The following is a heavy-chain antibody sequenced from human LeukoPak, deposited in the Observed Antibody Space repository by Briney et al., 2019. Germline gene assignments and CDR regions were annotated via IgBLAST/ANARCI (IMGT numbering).Heavy chain of an antibody. CDR3: ARAGPLGRWPYYFDY. J-gene: IGHJ4*02. CDR1: GGSISSYY. V-gene: IGHV4-59*08. Sequence: SETLSLTCTVSGGSISSYYWSWIRQPPGKGLEWIGYIYYSGSTNYNPSLKSRVTISVDTSKNQFSLKLSSVTAADTAVYYCARAGPLGRWPYYFDYWGQGTLVTVSS. D-gene: IGHD5-24*01. CDR2: IYYSGST.